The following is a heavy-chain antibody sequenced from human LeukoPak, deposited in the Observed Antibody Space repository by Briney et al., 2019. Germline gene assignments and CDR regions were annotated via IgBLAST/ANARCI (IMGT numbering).Heavy chain of an antibody. CDR1: GDSISTDNW. CDR3: ARRDYYDSTGYYYL. CDR2: IYHRGST. V-gene: IGHV4-4*02. J-gene: IGHJ4*02. Sequence: SETLSLTCAVSGDSISTDNWWSWVRQPPGKGLELIGEIYHRGSTNYNPTLKSRVSISVDKSKNQFSLKVNSATAADTAVYYCARRDYYDSTGYYYLWGQGTLVTVSS. D-gene: IGHD3-22*01.